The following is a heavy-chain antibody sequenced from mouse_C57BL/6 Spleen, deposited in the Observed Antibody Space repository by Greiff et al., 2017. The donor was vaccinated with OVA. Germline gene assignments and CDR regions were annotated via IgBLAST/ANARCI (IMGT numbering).Heavy chain of an antibody. V-gene: IGHV1-82*01. CDR3: ARISSGDAMDY. Sequence: LVESGPELVKPGASVKISCKASGYAFSSSWMNWVKQRPGKGLEWIGRIYPGDGDTNYNGKFKGKATLTADKSSSTAYMQLSSLTSEDSAVYFCARISSGDAMDYWGQGTSVTVSS. CDR1: GYAFSSSW. CDR2: IYPGDGDT. J-gene: IGHJ4*01.